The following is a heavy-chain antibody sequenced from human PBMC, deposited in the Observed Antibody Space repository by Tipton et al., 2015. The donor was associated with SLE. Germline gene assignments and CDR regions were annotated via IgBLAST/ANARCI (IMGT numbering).Heavy chain of an antibody. CDR1: GFTVRSSY. Sequence: SLRLSCAASGFTVRSSYMSWVRQAPGKGLEWVSVIYSGGSSYYADSVKGRFTISRDNSKNTLYLQMNSLRIEDTAVYYCARDAASDYYYYYAMDVWGQGTTVTVSS. V-gene: IGHV3-53*05. CDR3: ARDAASDYYYYYAMDV. CDR2: IYSGGSS. J-gene: IGHJ6*02. D-gene: IGHD6-25*01.